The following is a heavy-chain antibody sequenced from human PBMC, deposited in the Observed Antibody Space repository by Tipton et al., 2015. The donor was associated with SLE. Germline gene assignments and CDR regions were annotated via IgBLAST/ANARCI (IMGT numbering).Heavy chain of an antibody. D-gene: IGHD3-22*01. CDR1: GGSFSGYY. CDR3: AREYDSSGYYYE. CDR2: INHSGST. V-gene: IGHV4-34*01. Sequence: TLSLTCAVYGGSFSGYYWSWIRQPPGKGLEWIGEINHSGSTNYNPSLKSRVTISVDTSKNQFSLKLSSVTAADTAVYYCAREYDSSGYYYEWGQGTLVTVSS. J-gene: IGHJ4*02.